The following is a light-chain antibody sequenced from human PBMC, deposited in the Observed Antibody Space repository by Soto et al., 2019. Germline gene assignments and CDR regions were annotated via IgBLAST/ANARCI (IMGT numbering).Light chain of an antibody. J-gene: IGLJ1*01. Sequence: QSALTQPASVSGSPGQSITISCTGTSSDVGGYNYVSWYQQHPGKAPKLMIYDVSNRPSGVSNRFSGSKSGNTASLTISGLHAEDEDDYYCSSYSSRNTHVFGTGTKLTVL. CDR3: SSYSSRNTHV. CDR1: SSDVGGYNY. CDR2: DVS. V-gene: IGLV2-14*03.